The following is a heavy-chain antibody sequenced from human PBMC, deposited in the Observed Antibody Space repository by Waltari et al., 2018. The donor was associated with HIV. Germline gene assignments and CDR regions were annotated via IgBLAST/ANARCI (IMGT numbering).Heavy chain of an antibody. Sequence: EVQLVPSGAEGRKSGESLKISGKASGNTFTNYWNAWVRQMSGEGLEWMGIIYPFDSDTRYNPSFEGQITISADKSLATAYLEWSNLNASDAAIYYCARLFYYDTTGYINNAFDIWGQGTVVTVS. CDR3: ARLFYYDTTGYINNAFDI. CDR1: GNTFTNYW. J-gene: IGHJ3*02. CDR2: IYPFDSDT. V-gene: IGHV5-51*03. D-gene: IGHD3-22*01.